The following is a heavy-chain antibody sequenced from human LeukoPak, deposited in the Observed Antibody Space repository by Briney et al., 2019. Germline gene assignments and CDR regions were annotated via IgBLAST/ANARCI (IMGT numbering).Heavy chain of an antibody. V-gene: IGHV3-48*03. Sequence: GGSLRLSCAASGFTFSSYEMNWVRQAPGRGLEWVSYISTSGSTINYADSVKGRFTISRDNAKNSLYLQMNSLRAEDTAVYYCARDGYNTLFDYWGQGTLVTVSS. D-gene: IGHD5-24*01. CDR3: ARDGYNTLFDY. J-gene: IGHJ4*02. CDR2: ISTSGSTI. CDR1: GFTFSSYE.